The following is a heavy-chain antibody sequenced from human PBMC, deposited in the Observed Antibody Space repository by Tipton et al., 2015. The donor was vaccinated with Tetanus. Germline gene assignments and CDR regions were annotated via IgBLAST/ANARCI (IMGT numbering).Heavy chain of an antibody. CDR3: ARDRAVPVQAYGTDV. V-gene: IGHV1-18*04. J-gene: IGHJ6*02. Sequence: QSGPEVKKPGASVKVSCKTFGYMFTGYYMHWLRQAPGQGLEWVGWISPFTGDTEYAQNLQDRLILTTDTSTATAYVEVRSLTSDDTAVYYCARDRAVPVQAYGTDVWGQGTSVTVSS. CDR2: ISPFTGDT. D-gene: IGHD6-19*01. CDR1: GYMFTGYY.